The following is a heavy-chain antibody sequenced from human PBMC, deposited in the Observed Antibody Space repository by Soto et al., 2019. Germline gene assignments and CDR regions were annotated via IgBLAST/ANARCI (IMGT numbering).Heavy chain of an antibody. CDR2: VDHSGRT. J-gene: IGHJ4*02. V-gene: IGHV4-38-2*01. Sequence: PSETLSLTCAVSGYSINSDYYWGWIRQPPGKGLEWIGSVDHSGRTYYSPSLRSRLTIFIDTSKNQFSLRLTSVTAADTAMYFCPKKGYYPSGKINLFDSWGPGTLVTVSS. CDR3: PKKGYYPSGKINLFDS. CDR1: GYSINSDYY. D-gene: IGHD3-10*01.